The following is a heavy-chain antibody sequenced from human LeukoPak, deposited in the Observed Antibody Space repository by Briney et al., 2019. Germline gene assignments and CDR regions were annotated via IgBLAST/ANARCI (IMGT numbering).Heavy chain of an antibody. Sequence: GGSLRLSCAASGFTFSSYSMNWVRQAPGKGLEWVSSISSSSSYIYYADSVKGRFTISRDNAKNSLYLQMNSLRAEDTAVYYCARGRYDYIWGSYRDPPYYFDYWGQGTLVTVSS. J-gene: IGHJ4*02. D-gene: IGHD3-16*02. V-gene: IGHV3-21*01. CDR3: ARGRYDYIWGSYRDPPYYFDY. CDR2: ISSSSSYI. CDR1: GFTFSSYS.